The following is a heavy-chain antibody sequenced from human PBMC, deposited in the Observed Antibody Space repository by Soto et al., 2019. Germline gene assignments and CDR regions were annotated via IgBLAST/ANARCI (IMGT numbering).Heavy chain of an antibody. J-gene: IGHJ4*02. CDR1: GYTFTGYY. V-gene: IGHV1-3*01. Sequence: ASVKVSCKASGYTFTGYYMHWVRQAPGQGLEWMGWINAGNGNTKYAQKFQGRVTITRDTSASTAYMGLSSLRSEDTAVYYCARGDRAYFDYWGQGTLVTVSS. CDR2: INAGNGNT. CDR3: ARGDRAYFDY.